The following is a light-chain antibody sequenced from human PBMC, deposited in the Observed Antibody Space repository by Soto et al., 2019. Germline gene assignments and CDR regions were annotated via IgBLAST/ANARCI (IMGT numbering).Light chain of an antibody. CDR1: QGISSY. V-gene: IGKV1-9*01. CDR3: QPLNGYPLLT. Sequence: LTKSASSVSSSIGDRVTITCRASQGISSYLAWYQQKPGKAPKLLIYAASTLQSGVPSRFSGSGSGTEFTLTISSLQPEDFATYYCQPLNGYPLLTSGGGTKVDIK. J-gene: IGKJ4*01. CDR2: AAS.